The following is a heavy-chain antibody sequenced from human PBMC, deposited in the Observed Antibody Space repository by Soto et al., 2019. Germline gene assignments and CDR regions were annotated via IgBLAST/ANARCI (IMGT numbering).Heavy chain of an antibody. CDR2: IHYSGST. V-gene: IGHV4-39*01. D-gene: IGHD3-22*01. CDR1: GGYISSNIYY. CDR3: ASQHYYDSSGYYVVY. Sequence: PSETLSLPCTVSGGYISSNIYYWGWIRQPPGKGLEWIGNIHYSGSTYYDSSLKSRVTISVDTSKNQFSLKLSSVTAADTAVYYCASQHYYDSSGYYVVYWGQGTLVTVSS. J-gene: IGHJ4*02.